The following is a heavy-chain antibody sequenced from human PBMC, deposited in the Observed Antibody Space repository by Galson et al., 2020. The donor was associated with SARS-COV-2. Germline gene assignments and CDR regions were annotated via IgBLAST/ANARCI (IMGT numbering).Heavy chain of an antibody. V-gene: IGHV3-30*01. CDR3: ARVGTDYYDSSGYRLYYYYYYMDV. CDR1: GFTFSSYA. J-gene: IGHJ6*03. CDR2: ISYDGSNK. Sequence: GESLKISCAASGFTFSSYAMHWVRQAPGKGLEWVAVISYDGSNKYYADSVKGRFTISRDNSKNTLYLQMNSLRAEDTAVYYCARVGTDYYDSSGYRLYYYYYYMDVWCKGTTVTVSS. D-gene: IGHD3-22*01.